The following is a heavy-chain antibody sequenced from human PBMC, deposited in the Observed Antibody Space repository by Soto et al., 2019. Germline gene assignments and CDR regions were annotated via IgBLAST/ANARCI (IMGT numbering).Heavy chain of an antibody. CDR1: GFTFSSYG. V-gene: IGHV3-30*18. Sequence: QVQLVESGGGVVQPGRSLRLSCAASGFTFSSYGMHWVRQAPGKGLEWVAVISYDGSNKYYADSVKGRFTISRDISKNTLYLQLNSLRAEDTAVYSCAKEQWLVVSGAFDIWGQGTMVTVSS. CDR2: ISYDGSNK. J-gene: IGHJ3*02. CDR3: AKEQWLVVSGAFDI. D-gene: IGHD6-19*01.